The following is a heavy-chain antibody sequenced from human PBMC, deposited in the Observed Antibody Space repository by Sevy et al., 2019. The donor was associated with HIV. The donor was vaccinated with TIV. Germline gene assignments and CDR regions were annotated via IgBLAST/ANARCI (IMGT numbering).Heavy chain of an antibody. CDR3: ARGFCSAGACYWFDP. CDR1: GGSISSYY. J-gene: IGHJ5*02. Sequence: SETLSLTCIVSGGSISSYYWSWIRQPPGKGLEWIGYVYDIGSTNYNPSLKSRVSISVDTSKKQLSLKLSSVTAADRAVYYCARGFCSAGACYWFDPWSQGTLVTVSS. CDR2: VYDIGST. D-gene: IGHD2-15*01. V-gene: IGHV4-59*01.